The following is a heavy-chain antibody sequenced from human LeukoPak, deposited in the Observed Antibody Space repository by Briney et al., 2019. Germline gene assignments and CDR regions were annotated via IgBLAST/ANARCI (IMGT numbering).Heavy chain of an antibody. V-gene: IGHV3-66*02. J-gene: IGHJ4*02. D-gene: IGHD6-6*01. CDR1: GFTVSSNY. CDR3: ARAARQDYYFDY. Sequence: GGSLRLSCAASGFTVSSNYMSWVRQAPGKGLEWVSVIYSGGSTYYADSVKGRFTISGDNSKNTLYLQMNSLRAEDTAVYYCARAARQDYYFDYWGQGTLVTVSS. CDR2: IYSGGST.